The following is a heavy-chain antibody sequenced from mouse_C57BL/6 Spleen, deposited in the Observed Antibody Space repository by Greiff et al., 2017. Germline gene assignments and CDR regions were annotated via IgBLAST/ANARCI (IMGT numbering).Heavy chain of an antibody. CDR1: GFTFSDYY. CDR3: ARSTYGQYFDY. V-gene: IGHV5-16*01. J-gene: IGHJ2*01. D-gene: IGHD1-1*01. CDR2: INYDGSST. Sequence: EVNVVESEGGLVQPGSSMKLSCTASGFTFSDYYMAWVRQVPEKGLEWVANINYDGSSTYYLDSLKSRFIISRDNAKNILYLQMSSLKSEDTATYYCARSTYGQYFDYWGQGTTLTVSS.